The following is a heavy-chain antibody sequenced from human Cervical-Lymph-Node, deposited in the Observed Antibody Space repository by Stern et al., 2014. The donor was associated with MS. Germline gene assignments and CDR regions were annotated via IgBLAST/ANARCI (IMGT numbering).Heavy chain of an antibody. CDR3: ARHQGGIAAN. Sequence: VQLVQSGAEVKKPESSVKVSCKASGGSFSSFDISWGRQAPGQRLEWLGDLRPMFGVANYAQNFQGRVTFTADESTSTAYMELNSLRSEDTAVYYCARHQGGIAANWGQGTLVTVSS. J-gene: IGHJ4*02. CDR1: GGSFSSFD. D-gene: IGHD6-13*01. CDR2: LRPMFGVA. V-gene: IGHV1-69*01.